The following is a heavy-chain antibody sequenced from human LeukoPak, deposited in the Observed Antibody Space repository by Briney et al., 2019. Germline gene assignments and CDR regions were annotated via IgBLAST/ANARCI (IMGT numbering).Heavy chain of an antibody. CDR1: GGSFSGYY. CDR2: INHSGST. V-gene: IGHV4-34*01. Sequence: SETLSLTCAVYGGSFSGYYWSWIRQPPGKGLEWIGEINHSGSTNYNPSLKSRVTISVDTSKNQFSLKLSSVTAADTAVYYCARWGYSSGYIYWGQGTLVTVSS. CDR3: ARWGYSSGYIY. J-gene: IGHJ4*02. D-gene: IGHD3-22*01.